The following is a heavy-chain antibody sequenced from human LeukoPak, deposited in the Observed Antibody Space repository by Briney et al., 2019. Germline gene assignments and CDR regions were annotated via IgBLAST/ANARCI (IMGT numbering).Heavy chain of an antibody. CDR1: GFTFSSYW. D-gene: IGHD4-17*01. J-gene: IGHJ4*02. Sequence: GGSLRLSCAASGFTFSSYWMSWVRQAPGKGLEWVSAISGSGGSTYYADSVKGRFTISRDNSKNTLYLQMNSLRAEDTAVYYCAKDGGYGDSFDYWGQGTLVTVSS. CDR3: AKDGGYGDSFDY. CDR2: ISGSGGST. V-gene: IGHV3-23*01.